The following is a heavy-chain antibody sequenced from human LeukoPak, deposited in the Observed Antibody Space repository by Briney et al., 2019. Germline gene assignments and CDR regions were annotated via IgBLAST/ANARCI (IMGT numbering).Heavy chain of an antibody. CDR2: INPNSGDT. V-gene: IGHV1-2*02. D-gene: IGHD3-3*01. CDR3: ARVLLMNDFWSGSDY. Sequence: ASVKVSCKASGYTLTGYYIHWVRQAPGQGLEWMGWINPNSGDTKYAQKFQGRVTVTSDTSITTAYMELSRLRSDDTAVYYCARVLLMNDFWSGSDYWGQGTLVTVSS. J-gene: IGHJ4*02. CDR1: GYTLTGYY.